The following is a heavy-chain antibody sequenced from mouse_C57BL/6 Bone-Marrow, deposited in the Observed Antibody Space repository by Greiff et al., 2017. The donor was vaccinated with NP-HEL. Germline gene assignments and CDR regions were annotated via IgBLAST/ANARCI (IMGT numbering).Heavy chain of an antibody. J-gene: IGHJ4*01. V-gene: IGHV1-64*01. CDR1: GYTFTSYW. CDR3: ARSGVVGDAMDY. D-gene: IGHD1-1*01. Sequence: QVQLKQPGAELVKPGASVKLSCKASGYTFTSYWMHWVKQRPGQGLEWIGMIHPNSGSTNYNEKFKSKATLTVDKSSSTAYMQLSSLTSEDSAVYYCARSGVVGDAMDYWGQGTSVTVSS. CDR2: IHPNSGST.